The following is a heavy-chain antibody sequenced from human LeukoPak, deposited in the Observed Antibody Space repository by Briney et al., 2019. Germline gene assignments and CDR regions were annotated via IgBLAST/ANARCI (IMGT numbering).Heavy chain of an antibody. CDR3: AREDIVVVPAAHNWFDP. D-gene: IGHD2-2*01. CDR2: TYYRSKWYN. Sequence: SQTLSLTCAISGDSVSSNSAAWNWIRQSPSRGLEWLGRTYYRSKWYNDYAVSVKSRITIKPDTSKNQFSLQLNSVTPEDTAVYCCAREDIVVVPAAHNWFDPWGQGTLVTVSS. V-gene: IGHV6-1*01. J-gene: IGHJ5*02. CDR1: GDSVSSNSAA.